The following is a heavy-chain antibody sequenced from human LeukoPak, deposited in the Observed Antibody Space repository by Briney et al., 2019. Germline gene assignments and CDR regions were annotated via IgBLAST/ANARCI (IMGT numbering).Heavy chain of an antibody. CDR2: IKYDGIDK. Sequence: PGGSLRLSCAGSGFIFTDYWMNWVRQAPGKGLEWVAMIKYDGIDKKYLDSVKGRFTISRDNSNNTVHLQMNNLRDEDTAVYYCARALFYETGGYYSPPVYYYNYMDVWGQGTTVTVSS. CDR1: GFIFTDYW. J-gene: IGHJ6*02. V-gene: IGHV3-7*03. CDR3: ARALFYETGGYYSPPVYYYNYMDV. D-gene: IGHD3-22*01.